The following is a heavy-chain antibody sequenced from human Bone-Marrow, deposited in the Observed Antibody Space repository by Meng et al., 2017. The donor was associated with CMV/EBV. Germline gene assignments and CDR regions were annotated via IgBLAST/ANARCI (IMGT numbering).Heavy chain of an antibody. CDR1: GFTFCSYA. CDR2: ISYDGSNK. CDR3: ARAAWGGYDPFDY. V-gene: IGHV3-30-3*01. J-gene: IGHJ4*02. Sequence: GESLKISCAASGFTFCSYAMHWVRQAPGKGLEWVAVISYDGSNKYYADSVKGRFTISRDNSKNTLYLQMNSLRAKDTAVYYCARAAWGGYDPFDYWGQGTLVTVSS. D-gene: IGHD5-12*01.